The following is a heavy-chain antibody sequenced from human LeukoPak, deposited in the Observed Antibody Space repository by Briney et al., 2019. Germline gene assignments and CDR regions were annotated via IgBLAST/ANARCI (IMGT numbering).Heavy chain of an antibody. J-gene: IGHJ5*02. CDR3: ARAYCSSTSCPRRRDWFDP. CDR1: GYTFTSYD. V-gene: IGHV1-8*03. Sequence: ASVKVSCKASGYTFTSYDINWVRQATGQGLEWMGWMNPNSGNTGYAQKFQGRVTITRNTSISTAYMELSSLRSEDTAVYYCARAYCSSTSCPRRRDWFDPWGQGTLVTVSS. CDR2: MNPNSGNT. D-gene: IGHD2-2*01.